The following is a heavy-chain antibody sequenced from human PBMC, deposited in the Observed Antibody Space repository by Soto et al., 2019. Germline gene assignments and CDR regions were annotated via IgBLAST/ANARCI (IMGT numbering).Heavy chain of an antibody. CDR3: ARVAGLSYYTHMDV. Sequence: QVHLQESGPGLVRPSETLSLTCTVSGVSLKTYYWSWIRLPPGGGLEWIGYIFSSGSPNYNPSLRSRVTMSVATSNNQFSLKMSSVTAADTAVYYCARVAGLSYYTHMDVWGKGTTVTVSS. V-gene: IGHV4-59*01. CDR1: GVSLKTYY. D-gene: IGHD2-2*02. CDR2: IFSSGSP. J-gene: IGHJ6*03.